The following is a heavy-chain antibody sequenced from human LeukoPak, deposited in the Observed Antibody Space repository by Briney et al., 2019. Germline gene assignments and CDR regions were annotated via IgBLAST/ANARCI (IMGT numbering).Heavy chain of an antibody. Sequence: SVKVSCKASGGTFSSYAISWVRQAPGQGLEWMGGIIPIFGTANYARKFQGRVTITADESTSTAYMELSSLRSEDTAVYYCARGRGRLVVVTAHDYWGQGTLVTVSS. D-gene: IGHD2-21*02. V-gene: IGHV1-69*13. CDR2: IIPIFGTA. J-gene: IGHJ4*02. CDR1: GGTFSSYA. CDR3: ARGRGRLVVVTAHDY.